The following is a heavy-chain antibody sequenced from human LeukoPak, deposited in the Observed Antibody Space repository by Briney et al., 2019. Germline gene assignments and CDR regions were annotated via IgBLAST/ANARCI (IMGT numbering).Heavy chain of an antibody. D-gene: IGHD6-19*01. Sequence: GGSLRLSCAASGFTFSTYSMSWVRQAPGKGLEWVANIKQDGSEKDYVDSVKGRFTISRDNAKNSLYLQMNSLRAEDTAVYYCARVLEAWLVLVYWGQGTLVTVSS. J-gene: IGHJ4*02. V-gene: IGHV3-7*01. CDR2: IKQDGSEK. CDR1: GFTFSTYS. CDR3: ARVLEAWLVLVY.